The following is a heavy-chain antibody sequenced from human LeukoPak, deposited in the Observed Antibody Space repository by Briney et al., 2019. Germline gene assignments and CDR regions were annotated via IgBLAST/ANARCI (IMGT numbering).Heavy chain of an antibody. D-gene: IGHD2-15*01. Sequence: SETLSLTCTVSGGSISSYYWSWVRQPPGKGLEWVGYIYYSGSTNYNPSLKSRVTISVDTSKNQFSLKLSSVTAGDTAVYYCARGVAATVWFDPWGQGTLVTVSS. CDR2: IYYSGST. V-gene: IGHV4-59*01. CDR3: ARGVAATVWFDP. J-gene: IGHJ5*02. CDR1: GGSISSYY.